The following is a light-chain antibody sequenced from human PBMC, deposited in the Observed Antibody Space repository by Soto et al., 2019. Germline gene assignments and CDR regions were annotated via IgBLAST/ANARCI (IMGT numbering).Light chain of an antibody. V-gene: IGLV1-44*01. Sequence: QSVLTQPPSASGTPGQRVTISCSGSSSNIGSNTVNWYQQLPGTAPKLLIYSNNQRPSGVPDRFSGFKSGTSASLAISGLQSEDEADYYCAAWDDSLNAWVFGGGPKLTVL. J-gene: IGLJ3*02. CDR3: AAWDDSLNAWV. CDR1: SSNIGSNT. CDR2: SNN.